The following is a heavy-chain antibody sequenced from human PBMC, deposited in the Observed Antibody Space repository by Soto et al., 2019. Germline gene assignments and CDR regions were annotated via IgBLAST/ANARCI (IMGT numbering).Heavy chain of an antibody. D-gene: IGHD3-3*01. Sequence: QLVQSGVEVKKPGASVRVSCKASGYTFINYGISWVRQAPGQGLEWMGWISGYDGRTNYAQRFQGRVTMTTDTSTNTAYMELTSLTSDDTAGYYCARDLEDIRHINCFEPWGQGTLVTVSS. V-gene: IGHV1-18*01. J-gene: IGHJ5*02. CDR2: ISGYDGRT. CDR1: GYTFINYG. CDR3: ARDLEDIRHINCFEP.